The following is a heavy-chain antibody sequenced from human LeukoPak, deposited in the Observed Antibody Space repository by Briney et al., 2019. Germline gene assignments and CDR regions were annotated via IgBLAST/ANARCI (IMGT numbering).Heavy chain of an antibody. CDR1: GGSISSSSYF. CDR2: IYYSGST. Sequence: PSETLSLTCTVSGGSISSSSYFWGWIRQPPGRDLEWIGSIYYSGSTYYNPSLKSRVTLSVDTSKNQFSLKLSSVTAADTAVYYCARQLGYCSSTSCYADKVDYWGQGTLVTVSS. CDR3: ARQLGYCSSTSCYADKVDY. J-gene: IGHJ4*02. D-gene: IGHD2-2*01. V-gene: IGHV4-39*01.